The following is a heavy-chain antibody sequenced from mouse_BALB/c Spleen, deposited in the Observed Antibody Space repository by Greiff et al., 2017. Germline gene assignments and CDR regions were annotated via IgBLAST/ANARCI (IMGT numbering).Heavy chain of an antibody. CDR3: GGDYGNYGSYAMDY. CDR2: IDPANGNT. V-gene: IGHV14-3*02. CDR1: GFNIKDSY. J-gene: IGHJ4*01. Sequence: VQLQQSGAELVKPGASVKLSCTASGFNIKDSYMHWVKQRPEQGLEWIGRIDPANGNTKYDPKFQGKATITADTSSNTAYLQLSSLTSEDTAVYYYGGDYGNYGSYAMDYWGQGTSVTVSS. D-gene: IGHD2-1*01.